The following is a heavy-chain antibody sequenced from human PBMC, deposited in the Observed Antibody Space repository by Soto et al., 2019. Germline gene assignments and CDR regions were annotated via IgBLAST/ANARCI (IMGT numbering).Heavy chain of an antibody. Sequence: PGGSLRLSCAASGFTFRTYEMNWVRQAPGKGLEWISYISSSDNTVFYADAVKGRFTISRDNAKNSLYLHMNSLRAEDTAVYYCAREGIATAGPHSDYWGQGTLVTVSS. CDR1: GFTFRTYE. J-gene: IGHJ4*02. D-gene: IGHD6-13*01. V-gene: IGHV3-48*03. CDR2: ISSSDNTV. CDR3: AREGIATAGPHSDY.